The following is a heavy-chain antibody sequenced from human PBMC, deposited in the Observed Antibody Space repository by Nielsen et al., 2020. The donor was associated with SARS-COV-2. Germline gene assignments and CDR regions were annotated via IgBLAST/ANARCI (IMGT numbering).Heavy chain of an antibody. CDR3: VKWVQLDPGYYYHGMDV. CDR2: IKTSGGST. V-gene: IGHV3-23*01. Sequence: GESLKISCAASGFTFSDYAMAWVRQAPGKGLEWVSVIKTSGGSTYYADSVKGRCTTSRDNSKNTLYLQMNSLRVEDTAVYYCVKWVQLDPGYYYHGMDVWGQGTTVTVSS. J-gene: IGHJ6*02. CDR1: GFTFSDYA. D-gene: IGHD6-6*01.